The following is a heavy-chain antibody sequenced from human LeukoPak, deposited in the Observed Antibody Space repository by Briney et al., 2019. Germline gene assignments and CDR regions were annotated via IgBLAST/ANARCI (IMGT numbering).Heavy chain of an antibody. D-gene: IGHD3-22*01. CDR3: ARHHDSSSYYTDY. Sequence: SETLSLTCAVSSYSISSGYYWGWIRQPPGKGLEWIGSIYHSGSTYYNPSLKSRVTISVDTSKNQFSLKLSSVTAADTAVYYCARHHDSSSYYTDYRGQGTLVTVSS. J-gene: IGHJ4*02. CDR1: SYSISSGYY. CDR2: IYHSGST. V-gene: IGHV4-38-2*01.